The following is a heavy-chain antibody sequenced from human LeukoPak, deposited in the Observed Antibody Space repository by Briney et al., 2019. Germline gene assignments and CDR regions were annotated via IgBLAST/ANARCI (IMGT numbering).Heavy chain of an antibody. CDR1: GFTVSSNY. CDR2: IYSGGST. CDR3: ARDQRGYYDSSGLDY. V-gene: IGHV3-66*01. J-gene: IGHJ4*02. D-gene: IGHD3-22*01. Sequence: PGGSLRLSCAASGFTVSSNYMSWVRQAPGKGLEWVSVIYSGGSTYYADSVKGRFTISRDNSKNTLYLQMNSLRAEDTAVYYCARDQRGYYDSSGLDYWGQGTLVTVSS.